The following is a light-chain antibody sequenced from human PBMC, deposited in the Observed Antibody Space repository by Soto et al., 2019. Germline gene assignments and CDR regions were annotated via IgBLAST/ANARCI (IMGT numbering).Light chain of an antibody. CDR2: EVS. CDR3: SSYAGSNNYVV. J-gene: IGLJ2*01. Sequence: QSALTQPPSASRSPGQAVTISCTGTSSDVGGYHYVSWYQQHPGKAPKLMIYEVSKRPSGVPDRFSGSKSGNTASLTVSGLQAEDEADYYCSSYAGSNNYVVFGGGTKVTVL. CDR1: SSDVGGYHY. V-gene: IGLV2-8*02.